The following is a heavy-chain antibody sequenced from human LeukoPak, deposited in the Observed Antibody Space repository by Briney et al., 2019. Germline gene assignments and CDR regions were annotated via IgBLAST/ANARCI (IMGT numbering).Heavy chain of an antibody. D-gene: IGHD4-17*01. Sequence: TSSETLSLTCAVYGGSFSGYYWSWIRQPPGKGLEWIGEINHSGSTNYNPSLKSRVTISVDTSKNQFSLKLSSVTAADTAVYYCARITSYYYYGDPRRRFDLWGQGTLVTVSS. V-gene: IGHV4-34*01. CDR3: ARITSYYYYGDPRRRFDL. CDR2: INHSGST. J-gene: IGHJ5*02. CDR1: GGSFSGYY.